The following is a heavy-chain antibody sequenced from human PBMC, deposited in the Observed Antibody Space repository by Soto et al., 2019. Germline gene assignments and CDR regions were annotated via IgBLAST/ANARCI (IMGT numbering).Heavy chain of an antibody. V-gene: IGHV3-15*01. Sequence: EVQLVESGGGLVKPGGSLRLSCAASGFSFTNAWMSWVRQAPGKGLEWVGRIKSITDGGTTAYAAPVKGRFTISRDDSKNTLYMQMNSLKTEDTALYYCTDGIDVWGQGTTVTVSS. CDR3: TDGIDV. J-gene: IGHJ6*02. CDR1: GFSFTNAW. CDR2: IKSITDGGTT.